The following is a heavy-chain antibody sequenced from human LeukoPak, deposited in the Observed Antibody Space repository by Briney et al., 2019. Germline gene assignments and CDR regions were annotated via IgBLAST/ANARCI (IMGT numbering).Heavy chain of an antibody. CDR2: IYYSGST. V-gene: IGHV4-59*01. Sequence: SETLSLTCTVSGGSISSYYWSWIRQPPGKGLEWIGYIYYSGSTNYNPSLKSRVTISVDTSKNQFSLKLSSVTAADTAVYYCARVKSAGYCSGGSCGNWFDPWGQGTLVTVSS. CDR3: ARVKSAGYCSGGSCGNWFDP. CDR1: GGSISSYY. J-gene: IGHJ5*02. D-gene: IGHD2-15*01.